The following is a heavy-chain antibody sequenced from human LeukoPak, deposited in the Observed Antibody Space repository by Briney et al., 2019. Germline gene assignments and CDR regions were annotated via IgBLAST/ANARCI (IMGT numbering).Heavy chain of an antibody. D-gene: IGHD2-2*02. CDR1: GYTFTSYG. J-gene: IGHJ5*02. CDR2: ISDYNGNP. Sequence: ASVKVSCKASGYTFTSYGISWVRQAPGQGLEWMGWISDYNGNPNYAQKLQGRVTMTTDTSTSTAYMELRSLRSDDTAVYYCAREPRRVNMGYCSSTSCYRLDPWGQGTLVTVSS. V-gene: IGHV1-18*01. CDR3: AREPRRVNMGYCSSTSCYRLDP.